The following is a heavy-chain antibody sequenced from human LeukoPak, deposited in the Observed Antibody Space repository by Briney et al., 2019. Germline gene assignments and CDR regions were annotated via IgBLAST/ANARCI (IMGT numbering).Heavy chain of an antibody. Sequence: PGGSLRHSCAASGFTFSSYAMSWVRQAPGKGLVWVSRINSDGSSTSYADSVKGRFTISRDNAKNTLYLQMNSLRAEDTAVYFCAKGDAYCGGDCFPDWGQGTLVTVSS. CDR2: INSDGSST. D-gene: IGHD2-21*02. J-gene: IGHJ4*02. CDR1: GFTFSSYA. CDR3: AKGDAYCGGDCFPD. V-gene: IGHV3-74*01.